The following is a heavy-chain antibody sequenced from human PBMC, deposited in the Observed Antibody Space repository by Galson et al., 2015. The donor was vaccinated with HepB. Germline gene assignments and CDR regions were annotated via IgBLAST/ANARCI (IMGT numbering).Heavy chain of an antibody. V-gene: IGHV3-30*18. CDR2: ISYDGSNK. D-gene: IGHD3-3*01. CDR1: GFTFSSYG. CDR3: AKDRFRFFTYYYYGMDV. Sequence: SLRLPCAASGFTFSSYGMHWVRQAPGKGLEWVAVISYDGSNKYYADSVKGRFTISRDNSKNTLYLQMNSLRAEDTAVYYCAKDRFRFFTYYYYGMDVWGQGTTVTVSS. J-gene: IGHJ6*02.